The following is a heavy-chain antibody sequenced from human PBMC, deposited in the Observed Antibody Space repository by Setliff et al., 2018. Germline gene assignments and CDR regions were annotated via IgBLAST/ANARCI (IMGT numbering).Heavy chain of an antibody. CDR1: GFTFSSYF. D-gene: IGHD2-21*02. Sequence: QPGGSLRLSCAASGFTFSSYFMHRVRQAPGKGLVWVGRINRDGSATSYADSVRGRFTISRDNSKNTLYLQMNSLRAEDTAVYYCVRDSSADYYDNDYFKYWGQGALVTVSS. CDR3: VRDSSADYYDNDYFKY. V-gene: IGHV3-74*01. J-gene: IGHJ1*01. CDR2: INRDGSAT.